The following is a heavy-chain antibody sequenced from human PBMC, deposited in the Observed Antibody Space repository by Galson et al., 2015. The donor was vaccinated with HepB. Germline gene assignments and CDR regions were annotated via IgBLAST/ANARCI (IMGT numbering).Heavy chain of an antibody. Sequence: SLRLSCAASGFTFSNAWMSWVRQAPGKGLEWVGRIKSKTDGGTTDYAAPAKGRFTISRDDSKNTLYLQMNSLKTEDTAVYYCTTDHNVEMATIRDHDAFDIWGQGTIVTVSS. V-gene: IGHV3-15*01. CDR1: GFTFSNAW. J-gene: IGHJ3*02. CDR2: IKSKTDGGTT. CDR3: TTDHNVEMATIRDHDAFDI. D-gene: IGHD5-24*01.